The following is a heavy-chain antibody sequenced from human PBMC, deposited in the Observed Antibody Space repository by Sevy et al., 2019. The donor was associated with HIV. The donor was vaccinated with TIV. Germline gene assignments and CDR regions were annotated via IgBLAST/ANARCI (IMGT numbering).Heavy chain of an antibody. D-gene: IGHD3-22*01. CDR1: GYTLTEVS. CDR2: FDPEDGET. J-gene: IGHJ4*02. Sequence: ASVKVSCKVSGYTLTEVSMHWVRHCPGKGLEWMGRFDPEDGETIYAQKFQGRITMTEDTSTDTAYMELRSLRSEETAVYNCATAREYYSDSSGYLDYWGQGTLVTVSS. V-gene: IGHV1-24*01. CDR3: ATAREYYSDSSGYLDY.